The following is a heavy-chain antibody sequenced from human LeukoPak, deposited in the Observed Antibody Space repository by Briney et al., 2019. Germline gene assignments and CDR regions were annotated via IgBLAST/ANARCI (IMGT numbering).Heavy chain of an antibody. J-gene: IGHJ6*02. D-gene: IGHD3-16*01. CDR2: IGTAGDT. CDR1: GFTFSSYD. Sequence: GGSLRLSCAAPGFTFSSYDMHWVRQATGKGLEWVSAIGTAGDTYYPGSVKGRFTISRENAKNSLYLQMNSLRAGDTAVYYCARWGYYYGMDVWGQGTTVTVSS. V-gene: IGHV3-13*01. CDR3: ARWGYYYGMDV.